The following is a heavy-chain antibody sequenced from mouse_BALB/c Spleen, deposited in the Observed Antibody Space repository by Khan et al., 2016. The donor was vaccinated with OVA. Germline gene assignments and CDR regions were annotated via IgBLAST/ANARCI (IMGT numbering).Heavy chain of an antibody. V-gene: IGHV1-4*01. CDR1: GYTFTNYC. CDR3: GNHGGGCDGLAY. D-gene: IGHD2-2*01. CDR2: INPNTGYT. Sequence: QVQLQQSGAELARPGASVKMSCKASGYTFTNYCMHWVKQRPGKGLEWIGDINPNTGYTDYNQRFKDKATMTADKSSSTAYMQLSSLTSEESASYYYGNHGGGCDGLAYWGQGTLVTVSA. J-gene: IGHJ3*01.